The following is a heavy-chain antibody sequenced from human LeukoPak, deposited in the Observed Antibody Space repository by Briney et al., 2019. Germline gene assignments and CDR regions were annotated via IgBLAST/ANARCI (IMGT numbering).Heavy chain of an antibody. J-gene: IGHJ4*02. CDR3: AKLKRWQSQRYFFEY. Sequence: PGGSLRLSCAASGFNFSSYAMGWVRQAPREGLEWVSTFSGTSTNSYADAVKGRVTIARDNSKNTLYMQMNSLRAEDTAVYYCAKLKRWQSQRYFFEYWGQGALVAVAS. D-gene: IGHD6-19*01. CDR2: FSGTSTN. V-gene: IGHV3-23*01. CDR1: GFNFSSYA.